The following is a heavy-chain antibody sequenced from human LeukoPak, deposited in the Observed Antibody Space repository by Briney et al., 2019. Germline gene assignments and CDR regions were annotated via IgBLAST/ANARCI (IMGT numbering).Heavy chain of an antibody. J-gene: IGHJ5*02. D-gene: IGHD3-3*01. CDR2: INHSGST. CDR3: ARGRLHYDFWSGYYTPNWFDP. Sequence: SETLSLTCAVYGGSFSGYYWSWICQPQGKGLEWIGEINHSGSTNYNPSLKSRVTISVDTSKNQFSLKLSSVTAADTAVYYCARGRLHYDFWSGYYTPNWFDPWGQGTLVTVSS. CDR1: GGSFSGYY. V-gene: IGHV4-34*01.